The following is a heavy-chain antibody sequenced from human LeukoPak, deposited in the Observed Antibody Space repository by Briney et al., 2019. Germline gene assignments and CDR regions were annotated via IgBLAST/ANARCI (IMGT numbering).Heavy chain of an antibody. CDR3: AREATVGGY. D-gene: IGHD3-16*01. V-gene: IGHV1-2*02. CDR2: IYPNTGGT. CDR1: GYTFTAYY. J-gene: IGHJ4*02. Sequence: ASVQVSCTASGYTFTAYYIHWVRQTPGQGLEWMGWIYPNTGGTKYAQKFQGRVTMTRDTSISTAYMELNRLRSDDTAVYYCAREATVGGYWGQGTLVTVSS.